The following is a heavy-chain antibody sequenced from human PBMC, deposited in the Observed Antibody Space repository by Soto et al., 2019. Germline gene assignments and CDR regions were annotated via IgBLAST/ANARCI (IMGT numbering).Heavy chain of an antibody. D-gene: IGHD3-9*01. CDR3: ARSTYYDILTGPYYYYAMDV. CDR1: GFTVGSND. J-gene: IGHJ6*02. V-gene: IGHV3-53*01. CDR2: IYSEGTP. Sequence: PGGSLRLSGAASGFTVGSNDMSGGRQAPGKGLEWVSVIYSEGTPYYADSVKGRFTISRENSNNTLYLHMNNLRAEDTAVYYCARSTYYDILTGPYYYYAMDVWGQGTTGTVS.